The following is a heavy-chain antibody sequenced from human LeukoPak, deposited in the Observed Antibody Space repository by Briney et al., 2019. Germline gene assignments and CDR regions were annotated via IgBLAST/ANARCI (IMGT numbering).Heavy chain of an antibody. D-gene: IGHD3-10*01. CDR1: GGSISSGGYS. V-gene: IGHV4-30-2*01. CDR3: ARALLWFGELDYYYYYGMDV. Sequence: SQTLSLTCAVSGGSISSGGYSWSWIRQPPGKGLEWIGYISHSGSTYYNPSLKSRVTISVERSKNQFSLNLRYVTATDTAVYYCARALLWFGELDYYYYYGMDVWGQGTTVTVSS. J-gene: IGHJ6*02. CDR2: ISHSGST.